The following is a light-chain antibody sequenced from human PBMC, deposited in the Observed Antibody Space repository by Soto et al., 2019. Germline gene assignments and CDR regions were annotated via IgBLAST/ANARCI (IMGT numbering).Light chain of an antibody. V-gene: IGKV3-20*01. CDR2: GAF. CDR1: QSVSSSH. Sequence: EIVLTQSPGTLSLSPGERATLSCRASQSVSSSHLAWYKQKPGQAPRLLIYGAFNRATGIPDRFSGSGSGTDFTLTISRMEPEDFAVYYCQQYGSSSWTFGRGTKVEIK. J-gene: IGKJ1*01. CDR3: QQYGSSSWT.